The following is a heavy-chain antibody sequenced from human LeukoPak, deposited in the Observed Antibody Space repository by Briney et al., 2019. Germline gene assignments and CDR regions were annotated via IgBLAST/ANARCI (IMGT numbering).Heavy chain of an antibody. CDR1: DDSITMYY. Sequence: PSETLSLTCSVSDDSITMYYWTWIRQPPGKGLEWIGYVDHTGSTNFNPSLNGRVSISRDTTKNLFSLRLRSVTAADTAVYYCVRADYNGGNPGSFDIWGRGTMVTVSS. D-gene: IGHD2-8*01. J-gene: IGHJ3*02. CDR2: VDHTGST. V-gene: IGHV4-59*01. CDR3: VRADYNGGNPGSFDI.